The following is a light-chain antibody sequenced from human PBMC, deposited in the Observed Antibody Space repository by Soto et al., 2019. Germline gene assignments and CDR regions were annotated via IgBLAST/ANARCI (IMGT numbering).Light chain of an antibody. CDR1: QSVSSSY. CDR3: QQYVRSPPSWT. V-gene: IGKV3-20*01. J-gene: IGKJ1*01. Sequence: ETVLTQSPGTLSLSPGERATLSCRASQSVSSSYLAWYEQKPGQAPRLLIYDASSRATGIPDRFSGSGSGTDLTLIISRLEPEDLAVYYCQQYVRSPPSWTFGQGTKVEIK. CDR2: DAS.